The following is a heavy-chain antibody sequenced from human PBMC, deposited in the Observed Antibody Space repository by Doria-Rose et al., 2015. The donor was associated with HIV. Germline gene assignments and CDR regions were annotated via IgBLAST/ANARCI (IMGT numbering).Heavy chain of an antibody. CDR2: INHRGST. Sequence: QVQLQQWAAGLVKPSETLSLTCAVFGGSFSGYYWSWIRQPPGKGLEWIGEINHRGSTNYKTYITSRVTISLDTSKNLFSLKLSSVTAADTAVYYCARGLLRGGWNDVDYYYGMDVWGQGTTVTVSS. CDR3: ARGLLRGGWNDVDYYYGMDV. D-gene: IGHD1-1*01. V-gene: IGHV4-34*01. CDR1: GGSFSGYY. J-gene: IGHJ6*02.